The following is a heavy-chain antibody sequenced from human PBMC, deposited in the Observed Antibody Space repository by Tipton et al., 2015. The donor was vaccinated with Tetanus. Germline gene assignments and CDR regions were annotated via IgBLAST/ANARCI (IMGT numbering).Heavy chain of an antibody. D-gene: IGHD5-18*01. CDR2: INHSGST. J-gene: IGHJ4*02. V-gene: IGHV4-34*01. CDR3: ARTPEYTYAENYFDY. Sequence: TLSLTCAVYGGSFSGYYWSWIRQPPGKGLEWIGEINHSGSTNYNPSLKSRVTISVDTSKNQFSLKLNSVTAADTAVYYCARTPEYTYAENYFDYWGQGTLVTVSS. CDR1: GGSFSGYY.